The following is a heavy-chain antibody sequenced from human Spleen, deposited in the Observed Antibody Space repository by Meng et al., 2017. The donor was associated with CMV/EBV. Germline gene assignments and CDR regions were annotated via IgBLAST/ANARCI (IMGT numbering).Heavy chain of an antibody. V-gene: IGHV3-21*01. J-gene: IGHJ6*02. CDR1: GFTFSSYS. Sequence: GESLKISCAASGFTFSSYSMNWVRQAPGKGLEWVSSISSSSSYIYYADSVKGRFTISRDNAKNSLYLQMNSLRAEDTAVYYCARERRGQWLVLNGMDVWGQGTTVTVSS. CDR2: ISSSSSYI. D-gene: IGHD6-19*01. CDR3: ARERRGQWLVLNGMDV.